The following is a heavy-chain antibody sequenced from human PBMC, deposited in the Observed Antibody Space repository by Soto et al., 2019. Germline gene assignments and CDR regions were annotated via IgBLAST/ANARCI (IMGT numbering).Heavy chain of an antibody. J-gene: IGHJ4*02. Sequence: SETLSLTCTVSGGSISSSSYYWGWIRQPPGKGLEWIGSIYYSGSTYYNPSLKSRVTISVDTSKNQFSLSLSSLTAADTAVYYCARVDHRGYFSVLTDFWGQGILVTVSS. D-gene: IGHD3-10*02. CDR2: IYYSGST. V-gene: IGHV4-39*07. CDR1: GGSISSSSYY. CDR3: ARVDHRGYFSVLTDF.